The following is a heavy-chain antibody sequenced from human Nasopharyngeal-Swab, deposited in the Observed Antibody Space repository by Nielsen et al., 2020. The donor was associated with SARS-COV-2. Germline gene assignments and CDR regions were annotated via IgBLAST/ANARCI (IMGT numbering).Heavy chain of an antibody. J-gene: IGHJ6*03. CDR3: ARARGAYGDYYYYYYTNV. D-gene: IGHD4-17*01. V-gene: IGHV6-1*01. CDR2: TYYRSKWDN. Sequence: WIRQSPSRGLEWRGRTYYRSKWDNDYAVSVKSRITINPDTSKNQFSLHLNSVTPEDTAVYYCARARGAYGDYYYYYYTNVWGKGTTVTVSS.